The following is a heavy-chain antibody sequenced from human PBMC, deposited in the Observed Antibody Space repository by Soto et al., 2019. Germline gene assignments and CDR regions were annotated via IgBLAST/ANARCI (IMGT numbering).Heavy chain of an antibody. D-gene: IGHD3-10*01. CDR3: ARGDEGSGSYYYYGMDV. V-gene: IGHV1-69*13. J-gene: IGHJ6*02. CDR2: IIPTFGTA. Sequence: SVKVSCKASGGTFSSYAISWVRQAPGQGLEWMGGIIPTFGTANYAQKFQGRVTITADESTSTAYMELSSLRSEDTAVYYCARGDEGSGSYYYYGMDVWGQGTTVTVSS. CDR1: GGTFSSYA.